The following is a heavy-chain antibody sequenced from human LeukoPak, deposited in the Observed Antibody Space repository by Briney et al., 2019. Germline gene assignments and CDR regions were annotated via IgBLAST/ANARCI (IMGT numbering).Heavy chain of an antibody. D-gene: IGHD2-2*01. J-gene: IGHJ6*03. CDR1: AFTLSELS. CDR2: FDPAGGQF. V-gene: IGHV1-24*01. CDR3: ATGVICATTTCPGYRNYYFFMDV. Sequence: ASVKVSCKVSAFTLSELSMHWVRQAPGKGLEWVGGFDPAGGQFIYGRPFRGRVVLTEDGSTNTAFMEVPSMRPDDTAVYYCATGVICATTTCPGYRNYYFFMDVWGEGTAVTVSS.